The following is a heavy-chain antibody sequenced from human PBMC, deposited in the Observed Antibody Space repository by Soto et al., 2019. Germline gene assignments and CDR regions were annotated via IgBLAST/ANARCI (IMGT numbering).Heavy chain of an antibody. Sequence: PSETLSLTCTVSGGSISSGGYYWSWIRQHPGKGLEWIGYIYYSGSTYYNPSLKSRVTISVDTSKNQFSLKLSSVTAADTAVYYCASGGEYCTNGVRYHQDYWGQGTLVTVSS. V-gene: IGHV4-31*03. J-gene: IGHJ4*02. CDR2: IYYSGST. CDR3: ASGGEYCTNGVRYHQDY. CDR1: GGSISSGGYY. D-gene: IGHD2-8*01.